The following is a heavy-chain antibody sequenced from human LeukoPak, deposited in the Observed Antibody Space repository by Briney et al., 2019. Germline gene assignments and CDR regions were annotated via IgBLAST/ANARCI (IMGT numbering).Heavy chain of an antibody. J-gene: IGHJ5*02. CDR2: INTDNGNT. CDR3: ARDQGGATSDP. Sequence: ASVKVSCKASGYTFTSYGISWVRQAPGQGLEWMGWINTDNGNTNYAQKLQGRVTMTTDTSTSTAYMELRTLRSDDTAVYYCARDQGGATSDPGGQGTLVTVSS. CDR1: GYTFTSYG. D-gene: IGHD1-26*01. V-gene: IGHV1-18*01.